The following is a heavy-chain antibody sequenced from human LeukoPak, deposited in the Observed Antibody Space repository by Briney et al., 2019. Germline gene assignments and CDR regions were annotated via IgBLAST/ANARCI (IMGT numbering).Heavy chain of an antibody. CDR3: AKGRPNYDFWSGPIPTFDY. J-gene: IGHJ4*02. Sequence: GGSLRLSCGVSGFTFSSYAMSWVRQAPGKGLEWVSAISGSGGSTYYADSVKGRFTISRDNSKNTLYLQMNSLRAEDTAVYYRAKGRPNYDFWSGPIPTFDYWGQGTLVTVSS. V-gene: IGHV3-23*01. CDR2: ISGSGGST. CDR1: GFTFSSYA. D-gene: IGHD3-3*01.